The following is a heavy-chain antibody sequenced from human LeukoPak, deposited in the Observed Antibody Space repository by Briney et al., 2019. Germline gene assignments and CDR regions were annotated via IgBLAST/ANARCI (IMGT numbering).Heavy chain of an antibody. CDR2: IYPGDSDT. V-gene: IGHV5-51*01. CDR1: GYSFTNYW. D-gene: IGHD3-22*01. J-gene: IGHJ5*01. CDR3: TRGRNYYDGIENWFEF. Sequence: GESLKISCKASGYSFTNYWIGWVRQMPGKGLEYMGIIYPGDSDTRYTPSFQGQVTISADKSINTAYLQWSSLKASDTAMYYCTRGRNYYDGIENWFEFWGQGTLVTVSS.